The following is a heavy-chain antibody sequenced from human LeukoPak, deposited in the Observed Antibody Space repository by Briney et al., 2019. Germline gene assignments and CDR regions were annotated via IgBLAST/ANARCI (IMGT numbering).Heavy chain of an antibody. Sequence: ASVKVSCKAYGYIFTGYFMHWVRQAPGQGLEWMGWINPNSGGTHYAQKFQGRVTMTRDTSISTAYMELSRLRSDDTAVYYCARDPGYSSPRGDYWGQGTLVTVSS. J-gene: IGHJ4*02. D-gene: IGHD5-18*01. CDR1: GYIFTGYF. CDR2: INPNSGGT. CDR3: ARDPGYSSPRGDY. V-gene: IGHV1-2*02.